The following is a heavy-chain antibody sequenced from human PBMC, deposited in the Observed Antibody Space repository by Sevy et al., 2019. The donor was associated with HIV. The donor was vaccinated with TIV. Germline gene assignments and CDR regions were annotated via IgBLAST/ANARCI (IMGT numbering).Heavy chain of an antibody. CDR2: ITSDGTT. Sequence: GGSLRLSCAASGFTFNNYDMSWVRQAPGKGLEGVSAITSDGTTHYGDSVKGRFTISRDNSKDTLYLQMNSLKAEDAAVYYCAREAPRRGDFWGLGTLVTVSS. D-gene: IGHD1-26*01. CDR1: GFTFNNYD. CDR3: AREAPRRGDF. J-gene: IGHJ4*02. V-gene: IGHV3-23*01.